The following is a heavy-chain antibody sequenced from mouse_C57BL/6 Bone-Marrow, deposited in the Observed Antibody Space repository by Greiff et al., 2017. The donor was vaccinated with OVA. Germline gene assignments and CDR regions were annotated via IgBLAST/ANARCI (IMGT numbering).Heavy chain of an antibody. Sequence: QVQLQQSGPELVKPGASVKISCKASGYAFSSSWMNWVKQRPGKGLEWIGRIYPGDGDTNYNWKFKGKATLTADKSSSTAYLQLSSLTSEDSAVCFCVSITTVVATDYFDYWGQGTTLTVSS. V-gene: IGHV1-82*01. CDR1: GYAFSSSW. J-gene: IGHJ2*01. D-gene: IGHD1-1*01. CDR2: IYPGDGDT. CDR3: VSITTVVATDYFDY.